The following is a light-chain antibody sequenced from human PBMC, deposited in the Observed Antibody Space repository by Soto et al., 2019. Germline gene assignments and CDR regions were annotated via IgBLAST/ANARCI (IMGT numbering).Light chain of an antibody. CDR3: QQRTYWPWT. CDR2: EAS. V-gene: IGKV3-11*01. CDR1: QSVTNY. Sequence: EVLLTQSPATLSLSPGERATLSCRASQSVTNYLTWYQQKPGQAPRLLIYEASNRDTGIPARFSGSGSGTDFTLTISKLEPEDFEVYYCQQRTYWPWTFGQGTKVDIK. J-gene: IGKJ1*01.